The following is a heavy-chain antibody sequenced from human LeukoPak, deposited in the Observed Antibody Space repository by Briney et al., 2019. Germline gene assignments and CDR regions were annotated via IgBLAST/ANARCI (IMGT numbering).Heavy chain of an antibody. CDR1: GGSISSSSYY. CDR3: ARHTQFGEALR. D-gene: IGHD3-10*01. V-gene: IGHV4-39*01. CDR2: IYFSGST. Sequence: SETLSLTCTVSGGSISSSSYYWGWIRQPPGKGLEWIGSIYFSGSTYYNPSLKSRVTISVDTSKNQFSLKLSSVTAADTAVYYCARHTQFGEALRWGQGTLVTVSS. J-gene: IGHJ4*02.